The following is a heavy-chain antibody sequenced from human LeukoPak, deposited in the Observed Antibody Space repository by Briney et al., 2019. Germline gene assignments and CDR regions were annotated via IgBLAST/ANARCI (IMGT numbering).Heavy chain of an antibody. Sequence: PGRSLRLSCAASGFTFSSYGMHWVRQAPGKGLEWVAVIWYDGSNKYYADSVKGRFTISRDNSKNTLYLQMNSLRAEDTAVYYCATVTVTTAFDYWGQGTLVTVSS. CDR3: ATVTVTTAFDY. J-gene: IGHJ4*02. CDR2: IWYDGSNK. CDR1: GFTFSSYG. D-gene: IGHD4-17*01. V-gene: IGHV3-33*01.